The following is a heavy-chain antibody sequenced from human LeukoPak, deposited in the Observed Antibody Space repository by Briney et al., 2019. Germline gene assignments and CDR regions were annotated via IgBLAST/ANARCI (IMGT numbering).Heavy chain of an antibody. Sequence: GGSLRLSCAASGFTFSSYAMSWVRQAPGKGLEWVANIKQDGSEKYYVDSVKGRFTISRDNAKNSLFLQMNSLRVEDTAVYYCAKNYYAGAYYGWFAPWGQGTLVTVAS. CDR1: GFTFSSYA. CDR2: IKQDGSEK. D-gene: IGHD1-26*01. V-gene: IGHV3-7*01. CDR3: AKNYYAGAYYGWFAP. J-gene: IGHJ5*02.